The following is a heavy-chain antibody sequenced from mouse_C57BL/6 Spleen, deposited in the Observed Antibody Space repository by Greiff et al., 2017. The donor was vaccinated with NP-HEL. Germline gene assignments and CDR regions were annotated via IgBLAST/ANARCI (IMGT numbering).Heavy chain of an antibody. CDR1: GYTFTSYW. V-gene: IGHV1-61*01. D-gene: IGHD2-3*01. CDR3: ARSGWLLGAMDY. J-gene: IGHJ4*01. CDR2: IYPSDSET. Sequence: QVQLQQPGAELVRPGSSVKLSCKASGYTFTSYWMDWVKQRPGQGLEWIGNIYPSDSETHYNQKFKDKATLTVDKSSSTAYMQLSSLTSEDSAVYYCARSGWLLGAMDYWGQGTSVTVSS.